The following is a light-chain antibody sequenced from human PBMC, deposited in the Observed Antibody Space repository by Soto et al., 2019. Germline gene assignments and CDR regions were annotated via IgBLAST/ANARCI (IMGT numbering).Light chain of an antibody. V-gene: IGLV2-14*01. CDR1: SSDIGNYNY. Sequence: QSVLTQPASVSGSPGQSITISCTGTSSDIGNYNYVSWYQQHPGKAPKLMIYEVNNRPSGVSNRFSGSKSGNTASLTISGLQAEDEADYYCSSYTSTSTRVFGGGTKLTVL. J-gene: IGLJ3*02. CDR3: SSYTSTSTRV. CDR2: EVN.